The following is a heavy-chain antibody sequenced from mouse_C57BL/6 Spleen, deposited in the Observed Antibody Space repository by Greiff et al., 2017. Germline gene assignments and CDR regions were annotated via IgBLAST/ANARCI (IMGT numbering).Heavy chain of an antibody. CDR2: IHPNSGST. D-gene: IGHD1-1*01. CDR1: GYTFTSYW. CDR3: ARSPTVVADAMDY. V-gene: IGHV1-64*01. J-gene: IGHJ4*01. Sequence: QVQLQQPGAELVKPGASVKLSCKASGYTFTSYWMHWVKQRPGQGLEWIGMIHPNSGSTNYNEKFKSKATLTVDKSSSTAYMQLSSLTSEDSAVXDCARSPTVVADAMDYWGQGTSVTVSS.